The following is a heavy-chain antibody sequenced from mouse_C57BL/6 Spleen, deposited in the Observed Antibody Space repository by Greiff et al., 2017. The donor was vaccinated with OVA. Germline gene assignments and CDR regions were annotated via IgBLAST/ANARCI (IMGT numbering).Heavy chain of an antibody. J-gene: IGHJ4*01. CDR1: GYTFTDYE. CDR3: TVYYSNLYYAMDY. CDR2: IDPETGGT. Sequence: VKLMESGAELVRPGASVTLSCKASGYTFTDYEMHWVKQTPVHGLEWIGAIDPETGGTAYNQKFKGKAILTADKSSSTAYMELRSLTSEDSAVYYGTVYYSNLYYAMDYWGQGTSVTVSS. V-gene: IGHV1-15*01. D-gene: IGHD2-5*01.